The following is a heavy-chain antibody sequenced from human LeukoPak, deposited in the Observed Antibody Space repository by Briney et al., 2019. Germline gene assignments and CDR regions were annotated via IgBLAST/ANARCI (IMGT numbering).Heavy chain of an antibody. D-gene: IGHD2-15*01. V-gene: IGHV7-4-1*02. CDR2: IETNTGNP. Sequence: ASVNVSCKAAGYTLSTYFIHWVRQAPGQGLEWMGWIETNTGNPTYAQAFTGRFVFSLDTSVSTAYLQISSLKAEHTSVYYRPRQEYCSGGSCYTWFDPWGQGTLVTVSS. CDR3: PRQEYCSGGSCYTWFDP. J-gene: IGHJ5*02. CDR1: GYTLSTYF.